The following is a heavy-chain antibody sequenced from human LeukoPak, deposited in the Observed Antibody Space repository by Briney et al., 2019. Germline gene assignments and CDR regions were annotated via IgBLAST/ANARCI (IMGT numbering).Heavy chain of an antibody. CDR1: GGSVSSVGYH. Sequence: SETLSLTCSVSGGSVSSVGYHWSWIRQPPGKGLEWIGYIYHSGSANYNPSLKSRVTISADTSRNHFSLNLSSVTAADTAVYYCARVGHLTNNWFDPWGQGSLVSVSS. D-gene: IGHD4-11*01. CDR2: IYHSGSA. V-gene: IGHV4-61*03. CDR3: ARVGHLTNNWFDP. J-gene: IGHJ5*02.